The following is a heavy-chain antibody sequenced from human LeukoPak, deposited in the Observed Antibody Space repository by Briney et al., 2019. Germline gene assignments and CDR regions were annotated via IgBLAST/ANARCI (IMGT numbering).Heavy chain of an antibody. CDR3: ARGDRPAHDFWSGIAYYMDV. J-gene: IGHJ6*03. CDR1: GFIFRSYW. Sequence: GGSLRLSCAASGFIFRSYWMYWVRQAPGKGLVWVSRINSDGSSTSYADSVKGRFTISRDNAKNTLHLQMNSLRAEDTAVYYCARGDRPAHDFWSGIAYYMDVWGKGTTVTVSS. V-gene: IGHV3-74*01. D-gene: IGHD3-3*01. CDR2: INSDGSST.